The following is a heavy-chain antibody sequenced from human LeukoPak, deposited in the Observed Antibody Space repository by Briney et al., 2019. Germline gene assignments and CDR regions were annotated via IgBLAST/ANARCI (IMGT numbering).Heavy chain of an antibody. CDR3: ATDFWLYNSHAT. CDR1: GLTYG. D-gene: IGHD5-24*01. Sequence: PGGSLRLSCATSGLTYGIHWVRQAPGKGLEWVSFVQNNGNDKYYADSVKGRFSVSRDSSKSTVYLQMNSLRVEDTAVYYCATDFWLYNSHATWGQGTLVTVPS. V-gene: IGHV3-30*02. J-gene: IGHJ4*02. CDR2: VQNNGNDK.